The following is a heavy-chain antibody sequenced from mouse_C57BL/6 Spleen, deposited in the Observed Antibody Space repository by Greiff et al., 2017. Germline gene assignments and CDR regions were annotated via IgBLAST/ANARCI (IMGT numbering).Heavy chain of an antibody. V-gene: IGHV1-18*01. CDR2: INPNNGGT. Sequence: EVQLQQSGPELVKPGASVKIPCKASGYTFTDYNMDWVKQSHGKSLEWIGDINPNNGGTIYNQKFKGKATLTVDKSSSTAYMELRSLTSEDTAVYYCARKGLHYSNYGFAYWGQGTLVTVSA. CDR3: ARKGLHYSNYGFAY. CDR1: GYTFTDYN. D-gene: IGHD2-5*01. J-gene: IGHJ3*01.